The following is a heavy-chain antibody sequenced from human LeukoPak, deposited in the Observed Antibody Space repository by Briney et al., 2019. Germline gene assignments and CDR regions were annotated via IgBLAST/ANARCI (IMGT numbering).Heavy chain of an antibody. J-gene: IGHJ4*02. V-gene: IGHV3-23*01. D-gene: IGHD3-22*01. CDR2: ISGSGGST. Sequence: PGGSLRPSCAASGFTFSSYAMSWVRQAPGKGLEWVSAISGSGGSTYYADSVKGRFTISRDNSKNTLYLQMNSLRAEDTAVYYCAKDRFGSDSSGIPYFDYWGQGTLVTVSS. CDR1: GFTFSSYA. CDR3: AKDRFGSDSSGIPYFDY.